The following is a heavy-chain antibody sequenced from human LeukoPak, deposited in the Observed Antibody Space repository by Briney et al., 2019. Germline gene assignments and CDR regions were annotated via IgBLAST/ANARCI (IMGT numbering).Heavy chain of an antibody. CDR3: ARDHKTYYDFWSGYYFDY. J-gene: IGHJ4*02. Sequence: GGSLRLSCAASGFSFSDYGMTWVRQAPGKGLEWVSGISGSGDRTFYADSVKGRFTISSDKSKNTLYLQMNSLRAEDTAVYYCARDHKTYYDFWSGYYFDYWGQGTLVTVSS. CDR1: GFSFSDYG. D-gene: IGHD3-3*01. CDR2: ISGSGDRT. V-gene: IGHV3-23*01.